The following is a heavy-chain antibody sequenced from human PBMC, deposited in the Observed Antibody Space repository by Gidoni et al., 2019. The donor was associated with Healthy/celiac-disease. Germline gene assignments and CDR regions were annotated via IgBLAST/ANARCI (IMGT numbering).Heavy chain of an antibody. Sequence: VQLVESGGGLVQPGGSLRLSCAASGFTFSSYWMSWVRQAPGKGLEWVANIKQDGSEKYYVDSVKGRFTISRDNAKNSLYLQMNSLRAEDTAVYYCARFQGGYYDSSGVNAFDIWGQGTMVTVSS. V-gene: IGHV3-7*03. CDR3: ARFQGGYYDSSGVNAFDI. D-gene: IGHD3-22*01. CDR1: GFTFSSYW. J-gene: IGHJ3*02. CDR2: IKQDGSEK.